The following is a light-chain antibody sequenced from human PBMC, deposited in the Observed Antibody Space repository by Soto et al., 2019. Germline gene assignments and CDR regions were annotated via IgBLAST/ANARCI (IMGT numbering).Light chain of an antibody. CDR2: GAS. V-gene: IGKV3-20*01. Sequence: EIVLTQSPGTLSLSPGERATLSCRASQSISSSYLAWYQQKPGQAPRLRVYGASSRATGIPDRFSGSGSGTDFTLTISRLEPEDFAVYYCQQYGSSRFTFGPGTKEDIK. CDR1: QSISSSY. J-gene: IGKJ3*01. CDR3: QQYGSSRFT.